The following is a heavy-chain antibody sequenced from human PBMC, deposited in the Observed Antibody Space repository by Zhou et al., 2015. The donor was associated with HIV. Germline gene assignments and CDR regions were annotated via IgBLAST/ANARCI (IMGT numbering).Heavy chain of an antibody. V-gene: IGHV1-69*02. Sequence: QVQLVQSGAEVKKPGSSVKVSCKASGGTFSSYTISWVRQAPGQGLEWMGRIIPILGIANYAQKFQGRVTITADKSTSTAYMELSSLRSEDTAMYYCVGSSYYYDSSGHYGMDVWGQGTTVTVSS. D-gene: IGHD3-22*01. CDR3: VGSSYYYDSSGHYGMDV. J-gene: IGHJ6*02. CDR2: IIPILGIA. CDR1: GGTFSSYT.